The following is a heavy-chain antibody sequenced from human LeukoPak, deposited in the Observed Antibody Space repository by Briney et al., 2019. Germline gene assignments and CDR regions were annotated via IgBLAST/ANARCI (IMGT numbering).Heavy chain of an antibody. CDR2: ISSSGGGT. Sequence: GGSLRLSCAASGFTFSSFAMSWVRQAPGKGLEWASAISSSGGGTFYADSVRGPFTISRDNSKNTLYLQMNSLRVEDTAVYYCARAPPGLNWFDPWGQGTLVTVSS. CDR1: GFTFSSFA. CDR3: ARAPPGLNWFDP. V-gene: IGHV3-23*01. J-gene: IGHJ5*02.